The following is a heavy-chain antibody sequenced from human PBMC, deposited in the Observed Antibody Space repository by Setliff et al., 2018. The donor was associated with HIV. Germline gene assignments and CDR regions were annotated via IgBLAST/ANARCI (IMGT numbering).Heavy chain of an antibody. CDR3: AKDKYDSSGWAFDI. J-gene: IGHJ3*02. CDR2: ISWNSGSI. CDR1: GFTFDDYA. V-gene: IGHV3-9*01. D-gene: IGHD3-22*01. Sequence: GGSLRLSCEASGFTFDDYAMPWVRQAPGKGLERVSGISWNSGSIGYADSVKGRFTISRDNAKNSLYLQMNSLSAEDTALYYCAKDKYDSSGWAFDIWGQGTMVTVSS.